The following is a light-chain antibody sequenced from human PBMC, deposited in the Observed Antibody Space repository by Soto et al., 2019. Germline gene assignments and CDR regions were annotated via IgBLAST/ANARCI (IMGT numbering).Light chain of an antibody. J-gene: IGKJ1*01. V-gene: IGKV3-15*01. CDR3: PHYNNWPLWT. CDR2: GAS. CDR1: QSVSSN. Sequence: EIVMTQSPATLSVSPGERATLSCRASQSVSSNLAWYQQKPGQAPRLLIYGASTRATGIPARFSGSGSGTEFTLTISSLQSEDFAVYCCPHYNNWPLWTFGQGTKVEIK.